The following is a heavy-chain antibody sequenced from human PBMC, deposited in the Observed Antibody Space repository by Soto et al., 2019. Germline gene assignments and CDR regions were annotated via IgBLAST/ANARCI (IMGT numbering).Heavy chain of an antibody. D-gene: IGHD1-1*01. CDR3: VRDGTKTLRDWFDP. V-gene: IGHV4-4*07. Sequence: SETLSLTCTVSGASISDFYWSWIRKSAGKGLEWIGRIYATGTTDYNPSLKSRVMMSVDTSKKQFSLKLRSVTAADTAVYYCVRDGTKTLRDWFDPWGQGISVTVSS. CDR2: IYATGTT. CDR1: GASISDFY. J-gene: IGHJ5*02.